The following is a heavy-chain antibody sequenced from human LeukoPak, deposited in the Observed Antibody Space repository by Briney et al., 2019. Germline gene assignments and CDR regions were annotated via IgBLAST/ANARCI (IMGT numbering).Heavy chain of an antibody. Sequence: GASVKVSCKASGGTFSSYAISWVRQAPGQGLEWMGWISAYNGNTNYAQKLQGRVTMTTDTSTSTAYMELRSLRSDDTAVYYCARDQWELLPYNWFDPWGQGTLVTVSS. CDR1: GGTFSSYA. V-gene: IGHV1-18*01. J-gene: IGHJ5*02. CDR2: ISAYNGNT. D-gene: IGHD1-26*01. CDR3: ARDQWELLPYNWFDP.